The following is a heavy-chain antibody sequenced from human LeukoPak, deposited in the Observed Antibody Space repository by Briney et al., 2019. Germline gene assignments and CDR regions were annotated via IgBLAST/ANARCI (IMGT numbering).Heavy chain of an antibody. CDR1: GGTFSSYA. J-gene: IGHJ4*02. Sequence: ASVKVSCKASGGTFSSYAISWVRQAPGQGLEWMGWINPNSGGTNYAQKFQGRVTMTRDTSISTAYMELSRLRSDDTAVYYCARIMYYYDSSGYYGYWGQGTLVTVSS. CDR3: ARIMYYYDSSGYYGY. CDR2: INPNSGGT. V-gene: IGHV1-2*02. D-gene: IGHD3-22*01.